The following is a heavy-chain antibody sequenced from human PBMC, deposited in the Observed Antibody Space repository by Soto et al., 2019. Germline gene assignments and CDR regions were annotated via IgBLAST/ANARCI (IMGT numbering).Heavy chain of an antibody. CDR1: GFTFSSYA. CDR3: ARDSYYDILTGYLTDY. V-gene: IGHV3-30-3*01. J-gene: IGHJ4*02. CDR2: ISYDGSNK. Sequence: GGSLRLSCAASGFTFSSYAMHWVRQAPGKGLEWVAVISYDGSNKYYADSVKGRFTISRDNSKNTLYLQMNSLRAEDTAVYYCARDSYYDILTGYLTDYWGQGTLVTVSS. D-gene: IGHD3-9*01.